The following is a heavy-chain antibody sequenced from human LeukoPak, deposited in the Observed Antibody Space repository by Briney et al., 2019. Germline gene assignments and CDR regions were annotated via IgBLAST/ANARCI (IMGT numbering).Heavy chain of an antibody. CDR3: ARDNEIDYVVWFDP. Sequence: ASVKVSCKASGGTFISYAISWVRQAPGQGLEWMGIINPSGGSTSYAQKFQGRVTMTRDTSTSTVYMELSSLRSEDTAVYYCARDNEIDYVVWFDPWGQGTLVTVSS. CDR1: GGTFISYA. D-gene: IGHD4-17*01. CDR2: INPSGGST. V-gene: IGHV1-46*01. J-gene: IGHJ5*02.